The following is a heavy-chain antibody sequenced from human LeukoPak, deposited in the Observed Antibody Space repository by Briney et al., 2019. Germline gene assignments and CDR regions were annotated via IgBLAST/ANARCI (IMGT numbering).Heavy chain of an antibody. CDR3: ASYRYGSSFAFDI. CDR2: IYSGGST. J-gene: IGHJ3*02. CDR1: GFTFSSYS. Sequence: PGGSLRLSCAASGFTFSSYSMNWVRQAPGKGLEWVSLIYSGGSTYYADSVKGRFTISRDNSKNTLYLQMNSLRAEDTAVYYCASYRYGSSFAFDIWGQGTMVTVSS. V-gene: IGHV3-66*01. D-gene: IGHD6-6*01.